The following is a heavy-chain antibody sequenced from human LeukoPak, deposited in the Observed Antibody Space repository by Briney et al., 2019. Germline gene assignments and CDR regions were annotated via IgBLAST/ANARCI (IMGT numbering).Heavy chain of an antibody. CDR2: MNPNSGNT. CDR3: ARVSIAAAGLYYFDY. CDR1: GYTFTSYD. J-gene: IGHJ4*02. D-gene: IGHD6-13*01. V-gene: IGHV1-8*01. Sequence: ASVKVCCKASGYTFTSYDINWVRQATGQGLEWMGWMNPNSGNTGYAQKFQGRVTMTRNTSISTAYMELSSLRSEDTAVYYCARVSIAAAGLYYFDYWGQGTLVTVSS.